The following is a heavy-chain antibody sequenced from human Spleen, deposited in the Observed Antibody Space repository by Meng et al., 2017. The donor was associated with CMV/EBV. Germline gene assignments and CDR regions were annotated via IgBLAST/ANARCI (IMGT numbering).Heavy chain of an antibody. CDR2: LIPILGIG. CDR3: ARGPRNHGMDV. Sequence: SVKVSCKASGGTFSSYTMTWMRQAPGQGLEWMGRLIPILGIGNYAQKFQGRVTITADTSTSTAYMELSSLTSEDTTVYYCARGPRNHGMDVWGQGTTVTVSS. J-gene: IGHJ6*02. CDR1: GGTFSSYT. V-gene: IGHV1-69*02.